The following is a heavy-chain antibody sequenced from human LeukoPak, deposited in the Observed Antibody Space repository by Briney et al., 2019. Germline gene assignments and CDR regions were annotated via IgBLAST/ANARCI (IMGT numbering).Heavy chain of an antibody. CDR1: GFTFSSYA. V-gene: IGHV3-30*04. J-gene: IGHJ4*02. Sequence: GRSLRLSCAASGFTFSSYAMHWVRQAPGKGLEWVAVISYDGSNKYYADSVKGRFTISRDNSKNTLYLQMNSLRAEDTAVYYCATGQGWFDYWGQGTLVTVSS. CDR3: ATGQGWFDY. CDR2: ISYDGSNK.